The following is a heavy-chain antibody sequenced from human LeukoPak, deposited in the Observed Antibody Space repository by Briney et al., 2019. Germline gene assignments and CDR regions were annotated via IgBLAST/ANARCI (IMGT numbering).Heavy chain of an antibody. Sequence: SVKVSCKASGGTFSSYAISWVRQAPGQGLEWMGGIIPIFGTANYAQKFQGRVTITTDESTSTAYMELSSLRSEDTAVYYCARGIPGENWFDPGGQGTLVTASS. J-gene: IGHJ5*02. V-gene: IGHV1-69*05. CDR2: IIPIFGTA. CDR3: ARGIPGENWFDP. D-gene: IGHD1-14*01. CDR1: GGTFSSYA.